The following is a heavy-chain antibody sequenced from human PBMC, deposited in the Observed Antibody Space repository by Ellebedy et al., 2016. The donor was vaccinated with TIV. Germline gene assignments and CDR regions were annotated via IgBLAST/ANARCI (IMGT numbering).Heavy chain of an antibody. J-gene: IGHJ4*02. CDR3: ATGSRGSAGAPY. CDR2: INQDGSEK. V-gene: IGHV3-7*01. CDR1: GFTFSSYW. Sequence: PGGSLRLSCAASGFTFSSYWMAWVRQSPGKGLEWVANINQDGSEKYYVDSVKGRFSISRDNAKNSLYLQVNSLRAEDTAVYYCATGSRGSAGAPYWGQGTQVT. D-gene: IGHD1-26*01.